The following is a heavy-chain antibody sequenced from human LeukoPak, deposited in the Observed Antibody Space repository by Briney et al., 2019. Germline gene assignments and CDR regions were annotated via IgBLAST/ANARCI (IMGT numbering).Heavy chain of an antibody. CDR1: GYTLNELS. Sequence: ASVKVSCKVSGYTLNELSINWVRQAPGKGLEWLGGFDPEDNESIYAQKLQGRVTMTEDTSTDTVYMELSSLRSEDTAVYYCARVLGRPAAITLFDYWGQGTLVTVSS. CDR2: FDPEDNES. CDR3: ARVLGRPAAITLFDY. V-gene: IGHV1-24*01. J-gene: IGHJ4*02. D-gene: IGHD2-2*01.